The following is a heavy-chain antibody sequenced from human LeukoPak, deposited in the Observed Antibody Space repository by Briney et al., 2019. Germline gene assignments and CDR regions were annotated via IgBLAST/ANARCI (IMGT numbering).Heavy chain of an antibody. Sequence: GGSLRLSCAASGFTFSSYGMHWVRQAPGKGLEWVAVISYDGSNKYYADSVKGRFTISRDNSKNTLYLQMNSLRAEDTAVYYCAKDGQWLAYYYYYMDVWGKGTTVTVSS. D-gene: IGHD6-19*01. V-gene: IGHV3-30*18. CDR1: GFTFSSYG. CDR2: ISYDGSNK. CDR3: AKDGQWLAYYYYYMDV. J-gene: IGHJ6*03.